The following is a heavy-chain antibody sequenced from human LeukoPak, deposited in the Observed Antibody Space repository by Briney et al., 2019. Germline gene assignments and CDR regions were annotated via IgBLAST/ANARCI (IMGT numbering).Heavy chain of an antibody. CDR3: ARDSGGWIQLWSTGRPYYYYGMDV. Sequence: SETLSLTCTVSGGSISRSSYYWGWIRQPPGKGLEWIGSIYYSGSTYYNPSLKSRVTISVDTSKNQFSLKLSSVTAADTAVYYCARDSGGWIQLWSTGRPYYYYGMDVWGQGTTVTVS. CDR2: IYYSGST. D-gene: IGHD5-18*01. CDR1: GGSISRSSYY. V-gene: IGHV4-39*07. J-gene: IGHJ6*02.